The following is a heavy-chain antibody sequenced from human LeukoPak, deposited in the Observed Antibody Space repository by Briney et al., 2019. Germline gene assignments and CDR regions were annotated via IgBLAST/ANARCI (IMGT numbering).Heavy chain of an antibody. CDR1: GFTVSSNY. J-gene: IGHJ3*02. Sequence: GGSLRLSCAASGFTVSSNYMSWVRQAPGKGLEWVSVIYSGGSTYYADSVKGRFTISRDNSKNTLYLQMNSLRAEDTAEYYCAREGYCSSTSCYTLGDAFDIWGQGTIVTVSS. CDR3: AREGYCSSTSCYTLGDAFDI. V-gene: IGHV3-53*01. CDR2: IYSGGST. D-gene: IGHD2-2*02.